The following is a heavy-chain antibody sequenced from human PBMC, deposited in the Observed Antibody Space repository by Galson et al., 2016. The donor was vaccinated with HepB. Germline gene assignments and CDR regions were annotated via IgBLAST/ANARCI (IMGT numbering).Heavy chain of an antibody. D-gene: IGHD2-8*02. V-gene: IGHV4-39*07. Sequence: SETLSLTCTVSGDSITNSAYYWGWIRQSPGQGLEWIGEIYHSGDTNYNPSLKSRATISADTSRNQFSLSLSSVTAADTAVYYCARDCTGGTCKFAGYDAFDIWGQGTTVTVSS. CDR3: ARDCTGGTCKFAGYDAFDI. CDR2: IYHSGDT. CDR1: GDSITNSAYY. J-gene: IGHJ3*02.